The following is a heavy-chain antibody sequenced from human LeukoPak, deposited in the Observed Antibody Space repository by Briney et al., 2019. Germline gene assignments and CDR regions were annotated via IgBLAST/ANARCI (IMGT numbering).Heavy chain of an antibody. CDR1: GGSFSGYY. CDR2: INHSGST. Sequence: PSETLSLTXAVYGGSFSGYYWSWIRQPPGKGLEWIGEINHSGSTIYNPSLKSRVTISVDTSKNQFSLNLNSVTAADTAVYYCARGGSSCTNGVCYTVEGVFYPRYFDYWGQGTLVTVSS. J-gene: IGHJ4*02. CDR3: ARGGSSCTNGVCYTVEGVFYPRYFDY. D-gene: IGHD2-8*01. V-gene: IGHV4-34*01.